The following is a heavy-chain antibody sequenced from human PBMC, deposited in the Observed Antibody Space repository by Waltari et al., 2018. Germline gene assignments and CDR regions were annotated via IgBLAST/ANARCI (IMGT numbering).Heavy chain of an antibody. Sequence: EGQLVESWGCLVQPGVCVALSCSASGFAFSDAWMSWVRQVPGKGLEWVGRIKDKSDGGTTDYATPVKGRFTISRDDSKNLLSLEMNSLKTDDTGVYYCVAPWTIWGQGTLVTVSS. J-gene: IGHJ4*02. CDR1: GFAFSDAW. CDR3: VAPWTI. CDR2: IKDKSDGGTT. V-gene: IGHV3-15*01. D-gene: IGHD3-3*01.